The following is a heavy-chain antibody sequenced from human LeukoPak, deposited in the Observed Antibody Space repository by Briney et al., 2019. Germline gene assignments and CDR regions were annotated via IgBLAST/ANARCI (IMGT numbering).Heavy chain of an antibody. CDR1: GITFRNYA. CDR2: ITDGGNYI. CDR3: TANWNHFPFDY. D-gene: IGHD1-14*01. V-gene: IGHV3-23*01. J-gene: IGHJ4*02. Sequence: PGGSLRLSCATSGITFRNYALHWVRQAPGKGLEWVSTITDGGNYIVYTDSVKGRFTISKDDSKSTLYLQMDSLRAEDTAIYYCTANWNHFPFDYWGQGTLVTVSS.